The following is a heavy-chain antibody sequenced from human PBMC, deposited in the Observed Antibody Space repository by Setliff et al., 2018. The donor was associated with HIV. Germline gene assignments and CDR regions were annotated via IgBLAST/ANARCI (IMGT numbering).Heavy chain of an antibody. Sequence: PSETLSLTCAVYGGSFSGYYWSWIRQPPGKGLEWIGRIYTSGSTSYNPSLKSRVTISIDTPKNQFSLKLTSVTAADTAVYYCARLSGDYYYFDYWGQGTLVTVSS. V-gene: IGHV4-4*08. CDR1: GGSFSGYY. CDR3: ARLSGDYYYFDY. D-gene: IGHD2-21*02. J-gene: IGHJ4*02. CDR2: IYTSGST.